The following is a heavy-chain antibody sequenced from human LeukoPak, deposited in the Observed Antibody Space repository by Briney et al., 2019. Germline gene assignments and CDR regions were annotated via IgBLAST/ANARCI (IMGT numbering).Heavy chain of an antibody. Sequence: SETLSLTCNVSGGSITSHYWSWIRQPPGKGLEWIGYIYYTGNTNYNPSLKSRVTISVDTSKNQFSLKMTSVTAADTAVYYCARSSGYHSFVGYNFDYWGQGTLVTVSS. CDR1: GGSITSHY. CDR3: ARSSGYHSFVGYNFDY. CDR2: IYYTGNT. D-gene: IGHD3-22*01. V-gene: IGHV4-59*11. J-gene: IGHJ4*02.